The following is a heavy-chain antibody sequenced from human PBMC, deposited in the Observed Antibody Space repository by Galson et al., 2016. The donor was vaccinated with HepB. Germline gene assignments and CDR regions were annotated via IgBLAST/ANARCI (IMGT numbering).Heavy chain of an antibody. CDR2: IHYSEDT. Sequence: EPLSPTCSFPGDSISSNSYFWGRTRQPPGRGLEWIGRIHYSEDTYYNPPPKGQVSISLHQSKTQISLRVTTVTAADTAVYYCERAFSAARPHWFDPWGQGTLVTVSS. D-gene: IGHD6-6*01. CDR3: ERAFSAARPHWFDP. J-gene: IGHJ5*02. CDR1: GDSISSNSYF. V-gene: IGHV4-39*07.